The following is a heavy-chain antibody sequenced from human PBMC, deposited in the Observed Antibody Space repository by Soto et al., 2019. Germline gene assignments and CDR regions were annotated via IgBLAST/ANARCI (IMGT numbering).Heavy chain of an antibody. CDR1: GFTFSSYA. CDR3: AKPHPTYYYDSSGYYKVPELIH. D-gene: IGHD3-22*01. V-gene: IGHV3-23*01. CDR2: ISGSGGST. Sequence: GGSLRLSCAASGFTFSSYAMSWVRKAPGKGLEWVSAISGSGGSTYYADSVKGRFTISRDNSKNTLYLQMNSLRAEDTAVYYCAKPHPTYYYDSSGYYKVPELIHWGQGT. J-gene: IGHJ4*02.